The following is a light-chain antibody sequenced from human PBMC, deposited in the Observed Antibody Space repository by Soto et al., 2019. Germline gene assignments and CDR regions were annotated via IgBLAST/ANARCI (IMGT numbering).Light chain of an antibody. V-gene: IGKV3-20*01. CDR1: QTVSSSY. CDR2: AAS. J-gene: IGKJ1*01. CDR3: QQYGSSHGK. Sequence: EIVLTQSPGTLSLSPGQRATLSCRASQTVSSSYFSWYQQKPGQAPRLLIYAASIRAAGIPDRFSGFGSGTDFTLTISGLEPEDFEVYYCQQYGSSHGKFGKGTKVDI.